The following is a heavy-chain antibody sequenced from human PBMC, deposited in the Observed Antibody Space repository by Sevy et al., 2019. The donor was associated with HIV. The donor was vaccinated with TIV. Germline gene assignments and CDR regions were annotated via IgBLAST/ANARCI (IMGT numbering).Heavy chain of an antibody. CDR2: IHPGDSDT. CDR3: ATFAYGDYVGYFDF. J-gene: IGHJ4*02. V-gene: IGHV5-51*01. Sequence: GESLKISCKGSGYSFANYWIGWVRQMPGKGLEWMGIIHPGDSDTRYSLSFQGQVTMSADKSISTAYLQWNSLQASDTAMYYCATFAYGDYVGYFDFWGQGSLVTVSS. CDR1: GYSFANYW. D-gene: IGHD4-17*01.